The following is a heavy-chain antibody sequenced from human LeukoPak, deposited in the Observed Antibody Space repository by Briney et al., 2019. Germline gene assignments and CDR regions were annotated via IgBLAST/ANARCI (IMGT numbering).Heavy chain of an antibody. CDR3: ARKCSGGSCLGALDY. CDR2: INPSGGST. J-gene: IGHJ4*02. Sequence: ASVKVSCEASGYTFTSYYMHWVRQAPGQGLEWMGIINPSGGSTSYAQKFQGRVTMTRDTSTSTVYMELSSLRSEDTAVYYCARKCSGGSCLGALDYWGQGTLVTVSS. CDR1: GYTFTSYY. V-gene: IGHV1-46*01. D-gene: IGHD2-15*01.